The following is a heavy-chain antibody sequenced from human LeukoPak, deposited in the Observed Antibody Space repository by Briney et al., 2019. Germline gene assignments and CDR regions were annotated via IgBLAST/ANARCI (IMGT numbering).Heavy chain of an antibody. J-gene: IGHJ4*02. Sequence: GGSLRLSCAASGFTFSSYGMHWVRQAPGKGLEWVALIWYDGSNKCYTDSVKGRLTISRDNSKNTLYLQMNSLRAEDTAIYYCAREGPRGNSQFDYWGQGTLVTVSS. V-gene: IGHV3-33*08. CDR1: GFTFSSYG. D-gene: IGHD2/OR15-2a*01. CDR2: IWYDGSNK. CDR3: AREGPRGNSQFDY.